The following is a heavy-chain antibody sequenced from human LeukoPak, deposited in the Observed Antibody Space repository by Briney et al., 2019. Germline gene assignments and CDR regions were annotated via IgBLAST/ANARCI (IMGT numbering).Heavy chain of an antibody. CDR3: ARGPAAGNTLNWFDP. Sequence: SETLSLTCAVYGGSFSGYYWSWIRQPPGKGLECIGEINHSGSTNYNPSLKSRVTISVDTSKNQFSLKLSSVTAADTAVYYCARGPAAGNTLNWFDPWGQGTLVTVSS. J-gene: IGHJ5*02. CDR1: GGSFSGYY. D-gene: IGHD6-13*01. CDR2: INHSGST. V-gene: IGHV4-34*01.